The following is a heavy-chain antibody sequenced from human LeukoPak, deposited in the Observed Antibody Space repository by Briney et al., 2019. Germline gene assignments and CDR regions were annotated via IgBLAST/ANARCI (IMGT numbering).Heavy chain of an antibody. CDR1: GFTFSSYE. CDR2: ISSSGSTI. J-gene: IGHJ6*02. D-gene: IGHD3-10*01. CDR3: ARVSTMVRRAMDV. V-gene: IGHV3-48*03. Sequence: PGGSLRLSRVATGFTFSSYEMNWVRQAPGKGLECVSYISSSGSTIYYADSVKGRFTISRDNAKNSLYLQMNSLRVDDTAVYYCARVSTMVRRAMDVWGQGTTVTVSS.